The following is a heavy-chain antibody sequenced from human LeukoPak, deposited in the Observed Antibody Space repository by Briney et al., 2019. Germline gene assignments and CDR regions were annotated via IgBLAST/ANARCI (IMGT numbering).Heavy chain of an antibody. V-gene: IGHV3-66*01. CDR2: IHSGGDT. CDR1: GFIVSSYY. CDR3: ARVPGGLLWFGELHRRTAFDI. D-gene: IGHD3-10*01. Sequence: PGGSLRLSCAASGFIVSSYYMSWVRQAPVKGLEWVSVIHSGGDTYYADSVKGRFTISRDNSKNTLYLQMNSLRAEDTAVYYCARVPGGLLWFGELHRRTAFDIWGQGTMVTVSS. J-gene: IGHJ3*02.